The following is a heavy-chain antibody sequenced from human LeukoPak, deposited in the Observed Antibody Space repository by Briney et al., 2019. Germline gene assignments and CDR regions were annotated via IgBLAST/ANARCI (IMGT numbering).Heavy chain of an antibody. D-gene: IGHD2-2*01. V-gene: IGHV3-23*01. J-gene: IGHJ4*02. Sequence: GGSLRLSCAASGFTFSSYAMSWVRQAPGKGLEWVSAISGSGGSTYYADSVKGRFTISRDNSKNALFLQMNSLRAEDTAVYYCAKSGPYCSSTSCNYFDYWGQGTLVTVSS. CDR3: AKSGPYCSSTSCNYFDY. CDR2: ISGSGGST. CDR1: GFTFSSYA.